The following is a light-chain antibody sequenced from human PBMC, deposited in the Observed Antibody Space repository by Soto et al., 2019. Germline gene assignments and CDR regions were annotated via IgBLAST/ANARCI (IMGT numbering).Light chain of an antibody. CDR1: QTVTSSH. CDR3: HQYGSSPWT. J-gene: IGKJ1*01. CDR2: GAS. Sequence: ENVLTQSPGTLSLSPGERATLSCRASQTVTSSHIAWYQQKPGQAPRLLVYGASSRATGIPERFSGGGCGTDFTLTISRLEAEDFAVYYCHQYGSSPWTFGQGTKVEIK. V-gene: IGKV3-20*01.